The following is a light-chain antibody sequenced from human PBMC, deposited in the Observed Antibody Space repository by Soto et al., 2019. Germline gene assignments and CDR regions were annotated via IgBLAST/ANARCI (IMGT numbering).Light chain of an antibody. CDR1: QSLSNY. V-gene: IGKV3-11*01. CDR3: QQRGGWPLT. J-gene: IGKJ4*01. CDR2: DAS. Sequence: EIVLTQSPATLSLSPGERATLSCRASQSLSNYLAWYQQQPGQAPRLLIYDASNRATGTPARFSGSGSGTEFTLTISRLEPVDSGVYYCQQRGGWPLTFGGGTKVEIK.